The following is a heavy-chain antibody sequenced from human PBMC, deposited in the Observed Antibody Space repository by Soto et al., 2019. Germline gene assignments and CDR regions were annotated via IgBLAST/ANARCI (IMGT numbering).Heavy chain of an antibody. CDR1: GFTFSSYA. CDR3: ARGTYSSSASFDP. Sequence: GGSLRLSCAASGFTFSSYAMHWVRQAPGKGLEWVAVISYDGSNKYYADSVKGRFTISRDNSKSTLYLQMNSLRAEDTAVYYCARGTYSSSASFDPWGQGTLVTVSS. CDR2: ISYDGSNK. D-gene: IGHD6-13*01. J-gene: IGHJ5*02. V-gene: IGHV3-30-3*01.